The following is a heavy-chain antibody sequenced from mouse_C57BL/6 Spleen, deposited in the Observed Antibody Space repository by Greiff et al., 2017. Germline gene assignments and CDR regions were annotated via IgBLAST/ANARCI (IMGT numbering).Heavy chain of an antibody. V-gene: IGHV1-5*01. CDR3: TRSGSLCPLGG. CDR2: IYPGNSDT. D-gene: IGHD6-2*01. J-gene: IGHJ2*01. Sequence: VQLQQSGTVLARPGASVKMSCKTSGYTFTSYWMHWVKQRPGQGLEWIGAIYPGNSDTSYNQKFKGKAKLTAVTSSSTAYMELSSLTNEDSAVYYCTRSGSLCPLGGWGQGTTLTVAS. CDR1: GYTFTSYW.